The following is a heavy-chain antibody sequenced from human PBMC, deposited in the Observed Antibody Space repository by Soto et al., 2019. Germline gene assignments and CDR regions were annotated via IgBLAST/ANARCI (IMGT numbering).Heavy chain of an antibody. Sequence: ASVKVSWKAAGYAFTSYGISWVRQAPGQGLEWMGWISAYNGNTNYAQKLQGRVTMTTDTSTSTAYMELRSLRSDDTAVYYCARGPIGVATYYYYGMDVWGQGTTVTVSS. CDR1: GYAFTSYG. CDR2: ISAYNGNT. J-gene: IGHJ6*02. CDR3: ARGPIGVATYYYYGMDV. D-gene: IGHD3-3*01. V-gene: IGHV1-18*01.